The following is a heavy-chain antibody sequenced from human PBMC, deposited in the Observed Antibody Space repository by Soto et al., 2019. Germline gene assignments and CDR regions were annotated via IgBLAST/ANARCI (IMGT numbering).Heavy chain of an antibody. V-gene: IGHV3-33*01. D-gene: IGHD3-3*01. CDR1: GLTFSSYG. CDR2: IWYDGSNK. CDR3: ARDPGAYYDFWSGYYTYYYGMDV. Sequence: PGGSLRLSCAASGLTFSSYGMHWVRQAPGKGLEWVAVIWYDGSNKYYADSVKGRFTISRDNSKNTLYLQMNSLRAEDTAVYYCARDPGAYYDFWSGYYTYYYGMDVWGQGTTVTVSS. J-gene: IGHJ6*02.